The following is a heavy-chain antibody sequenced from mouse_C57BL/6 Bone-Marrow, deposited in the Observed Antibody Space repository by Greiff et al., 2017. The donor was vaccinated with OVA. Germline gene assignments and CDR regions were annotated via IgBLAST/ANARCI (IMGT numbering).Heavy chain of an antibody. Sequence: QVQLQQSGAELVKPGASVKLSCKASGYTFTSYWMHWVKQRPGRGLEWIGRIDPNSGGTKYNEKFKSKATLTVDKPSSTAYMQLSSLTSEDSAVYYCARSYAQRYYYAMDYWGQGTSVTVSS. CDR2: IDPNSGGT. CDR1: GYTFTSYW. V-gene: IGHV1-72*01. J-gene: IGHJ4*01. CDR3: ARSYAQRYYYAMDY. D-gene: IGHD6-5*01.